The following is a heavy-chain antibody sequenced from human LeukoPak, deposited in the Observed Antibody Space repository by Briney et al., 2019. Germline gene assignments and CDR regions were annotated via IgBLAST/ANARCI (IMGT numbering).Heavy chain of an antibody. J-gene: IGHJ6*03. V-gene: IGHV4-38-2*02. CDR1: GYSISSGYY. Sequence: SETLSLTCTVSGYSISSGYYWGWIRQPPGKGLEWIGSIYHSGSTYYNPSLKSRVTISVDTSKNQFSLKLSSVTAADTAVYYCARGRGAAGYYYYYYMDVWGKGTTVTVSS. CDR3: ARGRGAAGYYYYYYMDV. D-gene: IGHD6-13*01. CDR2: IYHSGST.